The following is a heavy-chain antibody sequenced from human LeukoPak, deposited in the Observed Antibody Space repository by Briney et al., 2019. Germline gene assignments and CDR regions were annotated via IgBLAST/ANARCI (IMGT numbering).Heavy chain of an antibody. CDR3: ARAHRKYSSRHGRDYYGMDV. D-gene: IGHD6-13*01. CDR2: MNANSGNT. J-gene: IGHJ6*02. V-gene: IGHV1-8*01. Sequence: GASVKVSCKASGYTFTSYDINWVRQATGQGLEWMGWMNANSGNTGYAQKFWSRVTMTRNTSISTAYMELSSLRSEDTSVYYCARAHRKYSSRHGRDYYGMDVWGQGTTVTVSS. CDR1: GYTFTSYD.